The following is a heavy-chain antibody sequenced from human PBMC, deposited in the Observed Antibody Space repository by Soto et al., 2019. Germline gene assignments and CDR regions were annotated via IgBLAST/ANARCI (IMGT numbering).Heavy chain of an antibody. V-gene: IGHV4-34*01. Sequence: SETLSLTCAVYGGSFSGYYWSWIRQRPGRGLEWIGEIKHSGSTNYNPSLRCRVTISVGTSKNQGCRWRSSVTGADTAVYYCARGSGVVIAIVRSWVFDCWGQGSLVTIAS. CDR2: IKHSGST. D-gene: IGHD2-21*01. CDR3: ARGSGVVIAIVRSWVFDC. CDR1: GGSFSGYY. J-gene: IGHJ4*02.